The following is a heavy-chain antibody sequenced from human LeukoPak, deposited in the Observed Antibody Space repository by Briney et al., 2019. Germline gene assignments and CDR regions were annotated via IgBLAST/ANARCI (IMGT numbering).Heavy chain of an antibody. CDR2: ISSFSGTI. J-gene: IGHJ3*02. CDR1: GITFSSYS. CDR3: AKLTSSWPMNAFDI. Sequence: GGSLRLSCAASGITFSSYSMNWVRQAPGKGLEWVSYISSFSGTINYADSVKGRFTISRDNAKNSLYLQMNSLRAEDTAVYYCAKLTSSWPMNAFDIWGQGTMVTVSS. V-gene: IGHV3-48*01. D-gene: IGHD6-13*01.